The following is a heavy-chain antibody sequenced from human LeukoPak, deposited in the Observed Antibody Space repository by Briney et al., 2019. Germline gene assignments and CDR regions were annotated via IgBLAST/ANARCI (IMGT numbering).Heavy chain of an antibody. CDR1: GFTFSSYG. V-gene: IGHV3-30*18. CDR2: ISYDGSNK. D-gene: IGHD3-10*01. CDR3: AKVTGSGSYYTGSFDY. J-gene: IGHJ4*02. Sequence: PGGSLRLSCAASGFTFSSYGMHWVRQAPGKGLEWVAVISYDGSNKHYADSVKGRFAISRDNSKNTLYLQMNSLRAEDTAVYYCAKVTGSGSYYTGSFDYWGQGTLVTVSS.